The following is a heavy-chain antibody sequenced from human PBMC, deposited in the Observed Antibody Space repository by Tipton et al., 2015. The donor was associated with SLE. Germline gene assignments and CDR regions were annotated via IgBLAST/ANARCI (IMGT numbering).Heavy chain of an antibody. CDR3: ARVHWKGDAFDI. J-gene: IGHJ3*02. Sequence: TLSLTCIVSGGSISSSSYYWSWIRQPPGKGLEWIGSFHYGGSTDYNPSLKSRVTMSVDTSQNQLSLRLSSVTAADTAVYYCARVHWKGDAFDIWGQGTMVTVSS. CDR2: FHYGGST. CDR1: GGSISSSSYY. V-gene: IGHV4-61*01. D-gene: IGHD1-1*01.